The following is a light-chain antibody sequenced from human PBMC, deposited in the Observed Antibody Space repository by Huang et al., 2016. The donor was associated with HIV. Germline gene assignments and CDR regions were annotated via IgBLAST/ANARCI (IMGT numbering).Light chain of an antibody. CDR2: AAS. Sequence: DIQMTQSPSSLSASVGERVTITCRASQGIANYLAWYQQKPGKGPKRLIYAASHFQSGEPYRFSGSGSGTDFTLTSSSLQPEGVATYYCQKYHSAPFTFGPGTKVDIK. J-gene: IGKJ3*01. CDR3: QKYHSAPFT. CDR1: QGIANY. V-gene: IGKV1-27*01.